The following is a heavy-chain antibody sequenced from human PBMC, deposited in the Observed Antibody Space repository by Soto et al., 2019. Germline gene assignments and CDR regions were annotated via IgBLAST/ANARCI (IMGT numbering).Heavy chain of an antibody. J-gene: IGHJ6*02. D-gene: IGHD4-17*01. CDR3: ARVKTVTTSYYYYGMDV. CDR1: GGTFSSYA. CDR2: IIPIFGTA. Sequence: SVKVSCKASGGTFSSYAISWVRQAPGQGLEWMGGIIPIFGTANYAQRFQGRVTITADESTSTAYMELSSLRSEDTAVYYCARVKTVTTSYYYYGMDVWGQGTTVTVSS. V-gene: IGHV1-69*13.